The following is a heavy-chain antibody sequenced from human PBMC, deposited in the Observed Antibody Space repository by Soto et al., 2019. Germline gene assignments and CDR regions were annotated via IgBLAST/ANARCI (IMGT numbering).Heavy chain of an antibody. CDR2: ISAHNGNT. D-gene: IGHD2-15*01. V-gene: IGHV1-18*01. CDR3: ARGWYGDY. CDR1: GYDFTTYG. Sequence: QVHLVQSGAEVKKPGASVKVSCKGSGYDFTTYGITWVRQAPGQGLEWMAWISAHNGNTDYAQKLQGRVTVTRDTSTSTAYMELRSLRSDDTAMYYCARGWYGDYWGQGAPVTVSS. J-gene: IGHJ4*02.